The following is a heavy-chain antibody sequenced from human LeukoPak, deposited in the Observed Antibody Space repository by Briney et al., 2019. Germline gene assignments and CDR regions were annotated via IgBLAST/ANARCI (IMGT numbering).Heavy chain of an antibody. CDR1: GGTFSSYA. J-gene: IGHJ3*02. D-gene: IGHD6-19*01. CDR2: IIPIFGTA. CDR3: ARDGSSGWYHAFDI. Sequence: SVKVSCKASGGTFSSYAISWVRQAPGQGLEWMGGIIPIFGTANYAQKFQGRVTITADESTSTAYMELSSLRSEDTAVYYCARDGSSGWYHAFDIWGQGTMVTVSS. V-gene: IGHV1-69*13.